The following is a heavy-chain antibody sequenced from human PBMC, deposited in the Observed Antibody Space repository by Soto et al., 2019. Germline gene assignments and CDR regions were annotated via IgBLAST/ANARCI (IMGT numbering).Heavy chain of an antibody. CDR1: GYTFTSYG. Sequence: QVQLVQSGAEVKKPGASVKVSCKASGYTFTSYGISWVRQAPGQGLEWMGWISAYNGNTNYAQKLQGRVTMTTDTTTSTAYMELRSLRSDDTAVYYCARERRIVGVTAILYYYYYGMDVWGQGTTVTGSS. V-gene: IGHV1-18*01. CDR3: ARERRIVGVTAILYYYYYGMDV. J-gene: IGHJ6*02. CDR2: ISAYNGNT. D-gene: IGHD2-21*02.